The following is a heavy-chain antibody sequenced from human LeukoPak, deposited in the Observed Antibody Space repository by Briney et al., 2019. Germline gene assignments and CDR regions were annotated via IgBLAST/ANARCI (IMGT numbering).Heavy chain of an antibody. V-gene: IGHV1-2*02. CDR3: ARKGPNYYGMDV. CDR2: INPNSGGT. Sequence: ASVKVSCKASGYTFTVYYMHWVRQAPGQGLEWMGWINPNSGGTNYAQKFQGRVTMTRDTSISTAYMELSRLRSDDTAVYYCARKGPNYYGMDVWGQGTTVTVSS. J-gene: IGHJ6*02. CDR1: GYTFTVYY.